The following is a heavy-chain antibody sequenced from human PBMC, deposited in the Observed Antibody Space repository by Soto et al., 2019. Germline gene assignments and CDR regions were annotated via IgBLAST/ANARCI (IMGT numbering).Heavy chain of an antibody. D-gene: IGHD2-2*01. V-gene: IGHV3-23*01. CDR1: GFSFSTYA. CDR2: ISAGGGNT. Sequence: EVQLLESGGGLVQPGGSLRLSCAASGFSFSTYAMSWVRQAPGKGLEWVSGISAGGGNTFYADSVRGRFAISRDNSKNTLDLQMSSLRVEDTALYYCAKNSEYQRLSWFDPWGQGTLVTVSS. CDR3: AKNSEYQRLSWFDP. J-gene: IGHJ5*02.